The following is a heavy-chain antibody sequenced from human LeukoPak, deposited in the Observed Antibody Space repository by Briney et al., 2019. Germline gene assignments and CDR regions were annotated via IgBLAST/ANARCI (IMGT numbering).Heavy chain of an antibody. CDR3: ARGGGRWLQLSVADYYGMDV. J-gene: IGHJ6*02. D-gene: IGHD5-24*01. CDR1: GGTFSSYA. V-gene: IGHV1-69*04. Sequence: ASVKVSCKASGGTFSSYAISWVRQAPGQGLEWMGRIIPVLGITNYAQKFQGRVTITADKSTSTADMELSSLRSEDTAVYYCARGGGRWLQLSVADYYGMDVWGQGTMVTVSS. CDR2: IIPVLGIT.